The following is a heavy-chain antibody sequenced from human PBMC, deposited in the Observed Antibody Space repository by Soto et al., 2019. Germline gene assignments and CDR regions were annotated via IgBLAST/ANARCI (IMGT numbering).Heavy chain of an antibody. Sequence: HGGSLRLSCAASGFTLTTYGLHWVRQAPGKGLEWVAAMSYDGSNKYYADSVKGRFTISRDNSKNTLYLQMNSLRAEDTAVYHCARDLRFEGYYYYGMDVWGQGTTVTVSS. D-gene: IGHD3-16*01. J-gene: IGHJ6*02. V-gene: IGHV3-30-3*01. CDR3: ARDLRFEGYYYYGMDV. CDR2: MSYDGSNK. CDR1: GFTLTTYG.